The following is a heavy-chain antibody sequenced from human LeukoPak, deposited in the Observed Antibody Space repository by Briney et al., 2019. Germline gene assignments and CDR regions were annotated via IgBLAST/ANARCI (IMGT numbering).Heavy chain of an antibody. CDR3: AKDMGEYGSHGMDV. J-gene: IGHJ6*02. CDR1: GFTFDDYA. Sequence: GGSLRLTCAASGFTFDDYAMHWVRHAPGKGLEWVSGISWNSGSIGYADSVKGRFTISRDNAKNSLYLQMNSLRAEDTALYYCAKDMGEYGSHGMDVWGQGTTVTVSS. CDR2: ISWNSGSI. V-gene: IGHV3-9*01. D-gene: IGHD3-10*01.